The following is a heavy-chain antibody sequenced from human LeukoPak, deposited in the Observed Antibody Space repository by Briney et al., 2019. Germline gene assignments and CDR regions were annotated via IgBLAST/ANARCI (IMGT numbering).Heavy chain of an antibody. CDR1: GYTFIRYG. CDR3: ARERLGNIVATMAY. CDR2: ISAYNGNT. V-gene: IGHV1-18*01. D-gene: IGHD5-12*01. Sequence: ASVKVSCKAAGYTFIRYGISWVRQAPGQGLEWMGWISAYNGNTKNAQKFQGRVIMTRDTSTSTVYMELSSLRSEDTAVYYCARERLGNIVATMAYWGQGTLVTVSS. J-gene: IGHJ4*02.